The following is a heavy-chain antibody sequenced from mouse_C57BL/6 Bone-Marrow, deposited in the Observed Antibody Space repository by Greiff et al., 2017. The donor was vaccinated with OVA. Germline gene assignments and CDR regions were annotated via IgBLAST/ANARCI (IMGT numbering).Heavy chain of an antibody. CDR3: AYYYGSREYYFDY. V-gene: IGHV1-72*01. CDR1: GYTFTSYW. CDR2: IDPNSGGT. J-gene: IGHJ2*01. D-gene: IGHD1-1*01. Sequence: QVQLKQPGAELVKPGASVKLSCKASGYTFTSYWMHWVKQRPGRGLEWIGRIDPNSGGTKYNEKFKSQATLTVDKTYSTAYMQLSSLTSEDSAVFFGAYYYGSREYYFDYWGQGTTLTVSS.